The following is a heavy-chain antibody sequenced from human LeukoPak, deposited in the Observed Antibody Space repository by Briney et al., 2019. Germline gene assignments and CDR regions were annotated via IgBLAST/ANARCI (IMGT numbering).Heavy chain of an antibody. CDR1: GYSISSGYY. Sequence: SETLSLTCSVTGYSISSGYYWGWIRQPPRKGLEWIGSIYHSGSTYYNPSLKSRVTISVDTSKNQFSLKLSSVTAADTAVYYCARGSAVRNYYDSSGYYYDYFDYWGQGTLVTVSS. CDR3: ARGSAVRNYYDSSGYYYDYFDY. CDR2: IYHSGST. V-gene: IGHV4-38-2*02. D-gene: IGHD3-22*01. J-gene: IGHJ4*02.